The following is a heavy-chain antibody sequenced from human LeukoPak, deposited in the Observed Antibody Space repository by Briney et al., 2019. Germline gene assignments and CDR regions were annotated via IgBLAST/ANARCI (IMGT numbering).Heavy chain of an antibody. CDR2: IYYSGST. J-gene: IGHJ5*02. CDR3: ARASSSGYYYVNWFDP. Sequence: SETLSLTCTVSGGSISSGGYYWSWIRQRPGKGLEWIGYIYYSGSTYYNPSLKSRVTISVDTSKNQFSLKLSSVTAADTAVYYCARASSSGYYYVNWFDPWGQGTLVTVSS. D-gene: IGHD3-22*01. CDR1: GGSISSGGYY. V-gene: IGHV4-31*03.